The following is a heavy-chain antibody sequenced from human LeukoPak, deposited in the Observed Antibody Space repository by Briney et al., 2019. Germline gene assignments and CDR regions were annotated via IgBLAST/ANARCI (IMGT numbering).Heavy chain of an antibody. V-gene: IGHV1-2*02. CDR1: GYTFTGYC. Sequence: ASVKVSCKASGYTFTGYCMHWVRQAPGQGLEWMGWINPNSGGTNYAQKFQGRVTMTRDTSISTAYMELSRLRSDDTAVYYCARVGGSYNWNVDGWVDRNWFDPWGQGTLVTVSS. CDR2: INPNSGGT. J-gene: IGHJ5*02. CDR3: ARVGGSYNWNVDGWVDRNWFDP. D-gene: IGHD1-1*01.